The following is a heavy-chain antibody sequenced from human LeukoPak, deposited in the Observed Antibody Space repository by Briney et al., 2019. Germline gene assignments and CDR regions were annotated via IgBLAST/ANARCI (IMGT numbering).Heavy chain of an antibody. D-gene: IGHD6-13*01. Sequence: GGSLRLSCAASGFTFSSYSMNWVRQAPGKGLEWVSYISSSSSTIYYADSVKGRFTISRDNAKNSLYLQMSSLRVEDTAVYYCTRRPYSSSWYYFDYWGQGTLVTVSS. CDR2: ISSSSSTI. CDR1: GFTFSSYS. V-gene: IGHV3-48*01. J-gene: IGHJ4*02. CDR3: TRRPYSSSWYYFDY.